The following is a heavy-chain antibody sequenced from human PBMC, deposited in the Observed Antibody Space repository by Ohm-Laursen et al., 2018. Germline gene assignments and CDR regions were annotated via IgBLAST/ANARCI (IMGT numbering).Heavy chain of an antibody. D-gene: IGHD2-15*01. V-gene: IGHV3-23*01. Sequence: LSLTCAASGFTFADYAMHWVRQAPGKGLEWVSSISNNGAGTYYADSVKGRFTISRDNSKNTLYLQMNSLRAEDTAIYYCVKGRLAGAFDYWGQGTLVTVSS. CDR2: ISNNGAGT. CDR1: GFTFADYA. CDR3: VKGRLAGAFDY. J-gene: IGHJ4*02.